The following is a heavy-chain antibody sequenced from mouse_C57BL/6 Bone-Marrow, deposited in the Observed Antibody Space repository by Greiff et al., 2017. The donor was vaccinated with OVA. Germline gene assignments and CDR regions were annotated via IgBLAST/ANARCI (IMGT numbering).Heavy chain of an antibody. D-gene: IGHD1-1*01. Sequence: VKLQQPGAELVKPGASVKLSCKASGYTFTSYWMHWVKQRPGRGLEWIGRIDPNSGGTKYHEKFKSKATLTVDKPSSTAYMQRSSLTSEDSAVYYCARDYYGSSPYYAMDYWGQGTSVTVSS. CDR2: IDPNSGGT. CDR1: GYTFTSYW. V-gene: IGHV1-72*01. CDR3: ARDYYGSSPYYAMDY. J-gene: IGHJ4*01.